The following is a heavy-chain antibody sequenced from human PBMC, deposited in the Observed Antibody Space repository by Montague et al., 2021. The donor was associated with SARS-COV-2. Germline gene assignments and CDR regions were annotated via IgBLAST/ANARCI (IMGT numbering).Heavy chain of an antibody. D-gene: IGHD6-19*01. CDR1: GGSISSYY. Sequence: SETLSLTCTVSGGSISSYYWSWIQQPPGKGLEWIGYIYYSGSTNXNPSLRSRVTISVDTSKKQFSLKLSSVTAADTAVYYCARGSGWMGNAFDIWCQGTMVTVSS. V-gene: IGHV4-59*01. CDR2: IYYSGST. J-gene: IGHJ3*02. CDR3: ARGSGWMGNAFDI.